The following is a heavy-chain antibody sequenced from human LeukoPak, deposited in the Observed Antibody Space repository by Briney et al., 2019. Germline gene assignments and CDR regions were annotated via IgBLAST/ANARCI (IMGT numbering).Heavy chain of an antibody. CDR1: GGSFSGYS. CDR3: ARGVGYDFWSGYYSYYFDY. CDR2: IYHSGST. Sequence: SETLSLTCAVYGGSFSGYSWSWIRQPPGKGLEWIGYIYHSGSTYYNPSLKSRVTISVDRSKNQFSLKLSSVTAADTAVYYCARGVGYDFWSGYYSYYFDYWGQGTLVTVSS. V-gene: IGHV4-30-2*01. J-gene: IGHJ4*02. D-gene: IGHD3-3*01.